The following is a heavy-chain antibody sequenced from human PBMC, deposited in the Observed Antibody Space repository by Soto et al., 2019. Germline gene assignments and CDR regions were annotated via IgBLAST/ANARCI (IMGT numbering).Heavy chain of an antibody. CDR2: IYYSGST. J-gene: IGHJ6*02. CDR1: GGSISSGGYY. D-gene: IGHD3-22*01. Sequence: SETLSLTCTVSGGSISSGGYYWSWIRQHPGKGLEWIGYIYYSGSTYYNPSLKSRVTISVDTSKNQFSLKLSSVAAADTAVYYCARTPVYDSSVGRDYYYYYGMDVWRQGTTVTVSS. V-gene: IGHV4-31*03. CDR3: ARTPVYDSSVGRDYYYYYGMDV.